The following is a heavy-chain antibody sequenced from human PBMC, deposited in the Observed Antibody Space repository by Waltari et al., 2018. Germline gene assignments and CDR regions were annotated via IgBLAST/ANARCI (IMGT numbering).Heavy chain of an antibody. CDR1: GYTFTSYA. V-gene: IGHV1-3*01. CDR3: ATYGAFRGDNWFDP. CDR2: INAGNGNT. J-gene: IGHJ5*02. Sequence: QVQLVQSGAEVKKPGASVKVSCKASGYTFTSYARHWVRQAPGQRLEWMGWINAGNGNTKYSQKFQGRVTITRDTSASTAYMELSSLRSEDTAVYYCATYGAFRGDNWFDPWGQGTLVTVSS. D-gene: IGHD3-10*01.